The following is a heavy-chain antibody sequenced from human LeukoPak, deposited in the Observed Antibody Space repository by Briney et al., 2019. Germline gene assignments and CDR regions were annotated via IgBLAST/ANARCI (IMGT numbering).Heavy chain of an antibody. CDR1: GYTFTGYY. J-gene: IGHJ3*02. D-gene: IGHD4-17*01. Sequence: ASVKVSCKASGYTFTGYYMHWVRQAPGQGLEWMGWINPNSGGTNYAQKFQGRVTMTEDTSTDTAYMELSSLRSEDTAVYYCSNSAALGDYDNLDSYAFDIWGQGTMVTVSS. CDR3: SNSAALGDYDNLDSYAFDI. CDR2: INPNSGGT. V-gene: IGHV1-2*02.